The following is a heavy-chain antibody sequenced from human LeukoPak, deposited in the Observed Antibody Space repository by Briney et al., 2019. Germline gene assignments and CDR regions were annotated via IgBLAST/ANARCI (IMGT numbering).Heavy chain of an antibody. J-gene: IGHJ3*02. CDR2: AYYLGNT. CDR1: GVSISSYY. D-gene: IGHD3-3*01. V-gene: IGHV4-59*05. CDR3: AGTYSDFRRGGPFDI. Sequence: SETLSQTFSVSGVSISSYYWSWIRQSPGKGLEWIGRAYYLGNTNYSPSLRSRVIISVDMSKNQFSLTLTSMTAADTAVYYCAGTYSDFRRGGPFDIWGQGTIVTVSS.